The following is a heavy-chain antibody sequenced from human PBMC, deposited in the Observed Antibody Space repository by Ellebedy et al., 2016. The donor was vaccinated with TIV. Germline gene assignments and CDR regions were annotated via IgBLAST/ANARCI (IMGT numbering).Heavy chain of an antibody. CDR2: INPSGGST. J-gene: IGHJ4*02. CDR1: GYTFSSYF. CDR3: AMGTTVGDTGAFDY. V-gene: IGHV1-46*01. D-gene: IGHD4-23*01. Sequence: AASVKVSCKASGYTFSSYFLHWVRQAPGQGLEWMGMINPSGGSTIYAQNFQGRVTLTKDTSTSTAYMELSSLQSEDTAIYFCAMGTTVGDTGAFDYWGQGTLVTVSS.